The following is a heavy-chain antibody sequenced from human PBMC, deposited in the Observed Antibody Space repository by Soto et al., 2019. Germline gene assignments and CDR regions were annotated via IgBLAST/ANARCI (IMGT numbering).Heavy chain of an antibody. CDR1: GYTSTNYG. D-gene: IGHD2-2*01. CDR3: ANDIIVIPGAKGLDY. Sequence: KISCKASGYTSTNYGMHWVRQAPGQRLEWMGWINAGSGNTKYSQKFQGRITITRDTSASTVYMELSSLRSEDTAVYYCANDIIVIPGAKGLDYWAQGALVTVSS. CDR2: INAGSGNT. J-gene: IGHJ4*02. V-gene: IGHV1-3*01.